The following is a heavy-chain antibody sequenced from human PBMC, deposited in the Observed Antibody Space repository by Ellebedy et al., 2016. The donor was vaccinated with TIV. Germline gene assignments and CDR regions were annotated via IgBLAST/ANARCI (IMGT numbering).Heavy chain of an antibody. D-gene: IGHD6-13*01. CDR3: ARSPATGTVDY. J-gene: IGHJ4*02. V-gene: IGHV3-7*01. Sequence: GGSLRLSXAASGFTFSSYWMSWVRQAPGKGLEWVANINQAGSEEYYVDSVKGRFTISRDNGKNSLFLQMNSLRAEDTALYYCARSPATGTVDYWGQGTLVTVSS. CDR2: INQAGSEE. CDR1: GFTFSSYW.